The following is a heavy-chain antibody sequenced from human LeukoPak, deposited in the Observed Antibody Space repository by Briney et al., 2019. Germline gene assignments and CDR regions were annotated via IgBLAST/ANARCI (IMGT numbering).Heavy chain of an antibody. CDR2: IIPIFGTA. D-gene: IGHD5-18*01. Sequence: ASVKVSCKASGGTFISYAISWVRQAPGQGLEWMGGIIPIFGTANYAQKFQGRVTITADESTSTAYMELSSLRSEDTAVYYCARGPGEYSYGFGNFDYWGQGTLVTVSS. CDR3: ARGPGEYSYGFGNFDY. J-gene: IGHJ4*02. V-gene: IGHV1-69*13. CDR1: GGTFISYA.